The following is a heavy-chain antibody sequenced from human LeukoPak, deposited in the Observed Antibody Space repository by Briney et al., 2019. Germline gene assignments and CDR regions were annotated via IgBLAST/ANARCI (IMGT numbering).Heavy chain of an antibody. CDR3: ATLSIVGARDYYYYYMDV. CDR1: GFTFSDYY. D-gene: IGHD1-26*01. J-gene: IGHJ6*03. V-gene: IGHV3-11*04. Sequence: GGSLRLSCAASGFTFSDYYMSWIRQAPGKGLEWASYISSSGSTIYYADSVKGRFTISRDNSKNTLYLQMNSLRAEDTAVYYCATLSIVGARDYYYYYMDVWGKGTTVTISS. CDR2: ISSSGSTI.